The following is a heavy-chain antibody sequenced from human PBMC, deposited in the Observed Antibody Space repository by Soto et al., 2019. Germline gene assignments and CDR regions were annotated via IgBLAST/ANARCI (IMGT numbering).Heavy chain of an antibody. CDR2: ISASGGGT. Sequence: GGSLRLSCAASGFTFGSYAMSWVRQAPGKGLEWVSAISASGGGTYYADSVKGRFTISRDNSKSALYLQMNSLRAEDTAVYYCAKDVSIVGAPFYFGYWGQGSLVTVYS. V-gene: IGHV3-23*01. D-gene: IGHD1-26*01. CDR3: AKDVSIVGAPFYFGY. J-gene: IGHJ4*02. CDR1: GFTFGSYA.